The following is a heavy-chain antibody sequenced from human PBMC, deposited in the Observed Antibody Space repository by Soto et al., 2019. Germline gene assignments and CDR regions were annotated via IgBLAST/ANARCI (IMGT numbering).Heavy chain of an antibody. CDR1: GFTFGDYA. D-gene: IGHD3-16*02. Sequence: PGGSLRLSCTASGFTFGDYAMSWFRQAPGKGLEWVGFIRSKAYGGTTEYAASVKGRFTISRDDSKSIAYLQMNSLKTEDTAVYYCTRDFYDYVWGSYRPISEVDYWGQGTLVTVSS. CDR3: TRDFYDYVWGSYRPISEVDY. V-gene: IGHV3-49*03. J-gene: IGHJ4*02. CDR2: IRSKAYGGTT.